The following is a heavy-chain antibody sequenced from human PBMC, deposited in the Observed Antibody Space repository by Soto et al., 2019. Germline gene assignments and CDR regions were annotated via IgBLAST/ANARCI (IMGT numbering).Heavy chain of an antibody. CDR3: TRTQANSLGYGFDP. V-gene: IGHV1-46*03. Sequence: ASVKVSCKASGYTFPSYYMHWVRQAPGQGLEWMGIINPSGGSTSYAQKFQGRVTMTRDTSTSTVYMELSSLRSEDTAFFFCTRTQANSLGYGFDPWGEGTLVTVSS. CDR2: INPSGGST. J-gene: IGHJ5*02. CDR1: GYTFPSYY. D-gene: IGHD3-16*01.